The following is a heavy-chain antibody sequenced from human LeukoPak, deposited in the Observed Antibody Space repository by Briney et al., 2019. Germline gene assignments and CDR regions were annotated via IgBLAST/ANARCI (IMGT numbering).Heavy chain of an antibody. CDR1: GFTFSSYG. CDR2: ISGSGGST. J-gene: IGHJ4*01. CDR3: AKHTISILTGFTLFAY. D-gene: IGHD3-9*01. Sequence: GGSLRLSWAASGFTFSSYGMSWVRQAPGEGLEWVSAISGSGGSTYYADSVKGRFTISRDNSKNTLSLQMNSLSAEDTAVYFCAKHTISILTGFTLFAYWGRGTLVTVSS. V-gene: IGHV3-23*01.